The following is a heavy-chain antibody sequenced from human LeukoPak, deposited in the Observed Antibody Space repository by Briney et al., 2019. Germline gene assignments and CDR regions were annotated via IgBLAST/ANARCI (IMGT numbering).Heavy chain of an antibody. CDR3: ARVKHCSGGSCYHTPSFDY. V-gene: IGHV1-46*01. J-gene: IGHJ4*02. D-gene: IGHD2-15*01. CDR1: GYTFTSYY. CDR2: INPSGGST. Sequence: EASVKVSCKASGYTFTSYYMHWVRQAPGQGLEWMGIINPSGGSTSYAQKFQGRVTMTRDMSTSTVYMELSSLRSEDTAVYYCARVKHCSGGSCYHTPSFDYWGQGTLVTVSS.